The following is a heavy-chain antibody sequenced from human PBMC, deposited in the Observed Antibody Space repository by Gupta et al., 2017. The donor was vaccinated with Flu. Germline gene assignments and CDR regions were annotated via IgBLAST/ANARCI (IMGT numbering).Heavy chain of an antibody. CDR1: GVTLSSFG. J-gene: IGHJ3*02. CDR3: ARRGNYLGDAFDI. V-gene: IGHV3-21*01. Sequence: VQVGDSGGGLVKPGGSLRLSCAPSGVTLSSFGMNWVRQAPGKGLEWISSISSTSSHKNYADSVKGRFTISRDNADNSLNLQMSSLRAEDTAIYYCARRGNYLGDAFDIWGRGTMVTVSS. D-gene: IGHD2/OR15-2a*01. CDR2: ISSTSSHK.